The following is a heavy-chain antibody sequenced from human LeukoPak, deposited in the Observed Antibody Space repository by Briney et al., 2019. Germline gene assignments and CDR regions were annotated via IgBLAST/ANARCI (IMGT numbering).Heavy chain of an antibody. J-gene: IGHJ1*01. CDR1: GFTFINYS. Sequence: GGSLRLSCTASGFTFINYSMNWVRQAPGKGLEWVSSISTNSAFIYYADSVRGRFTISRDNSKNTLYLQMNSLRAEDTAVYYCAKDMGPYSSSWTTPEYFQHWGQGTLVTVSS. CDR3: AKDMGPYSSSWTTPEYFQH. V-gene: IGHV3-21*04. CDR2: ISTNSAFI. D-gene: IGHD6-13*01.